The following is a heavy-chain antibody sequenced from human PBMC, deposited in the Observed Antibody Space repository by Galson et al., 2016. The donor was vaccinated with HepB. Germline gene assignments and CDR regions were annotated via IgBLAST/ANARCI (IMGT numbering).Heavy chain of an antibody. D-gene: IGHD3-22*01. Sequence: SLRLSCAASGFTFNKSWMTWVRQAPGKRPEWVATINQDGSESTYVDSVKGRFIISRDNAKNSLSLQMNSLRPEDTAVYYCARKKYYYDTSPLGWFDPWGQGTLVTVS. CDR2: INQDGSES. V-gene: IGHV3-7*03. CDR3: ARKKYYYDTSPLGWFDP. J-gene: IGHJ5*02. CDR1: GFTFNKSW.